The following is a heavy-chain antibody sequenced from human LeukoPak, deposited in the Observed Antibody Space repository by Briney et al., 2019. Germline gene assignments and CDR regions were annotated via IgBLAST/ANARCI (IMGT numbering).Heavy chain of an antibody. D-gene: IGHD6-13*01. CDR2: INSDGSST. CDR1: GFTFSSYW. J-gene: IGHJ5*02. CDR3: ARPLKSSSWSFDNWFDP. Sequence: GGSLRLSCAASGFTFSSYWMHWVRQAPGKGLVWVSRINSDGSSTSYADSVKGRFTISRDNAKSTLYLQMNSLRAEDTAVYYCARPLKSSSWSFDNWFDPWGQGTLVTVSS. V-gene: IGHV3-74*01.